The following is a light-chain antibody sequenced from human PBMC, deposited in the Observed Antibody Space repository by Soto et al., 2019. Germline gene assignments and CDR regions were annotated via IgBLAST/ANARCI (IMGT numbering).Light chain of an antibody. J-gene: IGKJ1*01. CDR2: GAS. CDR3: QQYNKWRT. Sequence: EIVMTQSQATLSVSPGERATLSCRASQSVSSNLAWYQQKPGQAPRLLIYGASTRATGIPARISGSGSGTEFTLTITSLQSEDFAVYYCQQYNKWRTFGQRTKV. V-gene: IGKV3-15*01. CDR1: QSVSSN.